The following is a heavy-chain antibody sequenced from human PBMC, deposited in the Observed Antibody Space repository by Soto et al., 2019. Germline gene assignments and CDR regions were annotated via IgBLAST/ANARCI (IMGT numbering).Heavy chain of an antibody. Sequence: ETLSLTCTVSGGSMRNYFWTWIRQPPGKGLEWIGYIHYSGTTSFFPSYNPSLRSRVTISEDTSKNQFSLKLLSVTTADTAVYFCAAGEASSRNLAPYYLDFWGXGTLVNGSS. J-gene: IGHJ4*02. CDR1: GGSMRNYF. V-gene: IGHV4-59*01. CDR3: AAGEASSRNLAPYYLDF. CDR2: IHYSGTT. D-gene: IGHD6-13*01.